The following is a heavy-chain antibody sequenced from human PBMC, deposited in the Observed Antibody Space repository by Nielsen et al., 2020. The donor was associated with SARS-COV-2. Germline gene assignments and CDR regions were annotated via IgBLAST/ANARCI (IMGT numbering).Heavy chain of an antibody. D-gene: IGHD2-15*01. CDR1: GFTVSSNY. CDR3: ARDSCTGGSCFDY. CDR2: IYSGGST. Sequence: GGSLRLSCAASGFTVSSNYMSWVRQAPGKGLEWVSVIYSGGSTYYADSLKGRVTISRDNSNNTLYLQMNSLRAEDTAVYYCARDSCTGGSCFDYWGQGTLVTVSS. J-gene: IGHJ4*02. V-gene: IGHV3-53*05.